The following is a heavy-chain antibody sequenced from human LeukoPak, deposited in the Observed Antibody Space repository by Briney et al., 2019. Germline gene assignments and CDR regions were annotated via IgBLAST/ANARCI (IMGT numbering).Heavy chain of an antibody. CDR3: AKDTVTTGTDH. V-gene: IGHV3-30*04. J-gene: IGHJ4*02. D-gene: IGHD4-17*01. CDR2: ISYDGSNK. Sequence: PGGSLRLSCAASGFTFSSYAMHWVRQAPGKGLEWVAVISYDGSNKYYADSVKGRFTISRDNSKNTLYLQMNSLRAEDTAVYYCAKDTVTTGTDHWGRGTLVTVSS. CDR1: GFTFSSYA.